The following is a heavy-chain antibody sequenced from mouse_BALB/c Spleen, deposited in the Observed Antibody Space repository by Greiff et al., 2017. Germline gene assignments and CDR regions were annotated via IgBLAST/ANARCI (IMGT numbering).Heavy chain of an antibody. Sequence: EVQRVESGPGLVKPSQSLSLTCSVTGYSITSGYYWNWIRQFPGNKLEWMGYISYDGSNNYNPSLKNRISITRDTSKNQFFLKLNSVTTEDTATYYCAREGDYGNLWFAYWGQGTLVTVAA. J-gene: IGHJ3*01. D-gene: IGHD2-1*01. V-gene: IGHV3-6*02. CDR1: GYSITSGYY. CDR3: AREGDYGNLWFAY. CDR2: ISYDGSN.